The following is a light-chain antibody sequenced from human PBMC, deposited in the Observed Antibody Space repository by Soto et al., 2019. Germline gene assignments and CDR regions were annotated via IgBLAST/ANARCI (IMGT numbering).Light chain of an antibody. Sequence: VMTQSPATLSVSPGERATLSCRASQSVSSNLAWYQQKPGQAPRLLIYGASTRATGIPARFSGSGSGTEFTLTISSLQSEDFAVYYCQQYNNWWTFGQGTKVDIK. J-gene: IGKJ1*01. CDR2: GAS. CDR1: QSVSSN. V-gene: IGKV3-15*01. CDR3: QQYNNWWT.